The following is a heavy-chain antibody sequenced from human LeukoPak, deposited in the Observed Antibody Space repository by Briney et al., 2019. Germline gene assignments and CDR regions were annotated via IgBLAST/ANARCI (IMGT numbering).Heavy chain of an antibody. CDR3: ARVTPGHIDN. CDR2: IFYTGNT. V-gene: IGHV4-31*03. Sequence: SETLSLTGNVSGGSIRIGGFYWSWIRQYPGKGLEWIGYIFYTGNTHYNPSLQSRVAISIDTSKNQFSLKVNSVTAADTAVYYCARVTPGHIDNWGQGTLVTVSS. J-gene: IGHJ4*02. CDR1: GGSIRIGGFY. D-gene: IGHD1-1*01.